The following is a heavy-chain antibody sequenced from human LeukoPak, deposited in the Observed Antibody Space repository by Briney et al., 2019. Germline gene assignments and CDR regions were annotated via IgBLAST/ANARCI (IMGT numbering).Heavy chain of an antibody. V-gene: IGHV1-18*04. Sequence: ASVKVSCKASGYTFTSYGISWVRQAPGQGLEWMGWISAYNGNTNYAQKLQGRVTMTTDTSTSTAYMELRSLRSDDTAVYYCARFFEKSDTAVVTPLDYWGQGTLVTVSS. CDR1: GYTFTSYG. CDR3: ARFFEKSDTAVVTPLDY. J-gene: IGHJ4*02. CDR2: ISAYNGNT. D-gene: IGHD5-18*01.